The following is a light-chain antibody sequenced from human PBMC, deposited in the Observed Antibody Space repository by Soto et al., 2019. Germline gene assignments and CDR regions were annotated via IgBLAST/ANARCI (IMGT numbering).Light chain of an antibody. CDR2: AAS. CDR3: QKYDSAPDT. Sequence: DVQMTQSPSSLSASVGDRVTITCRASQDIDRLLAWYQQKPGKVPKLLIYAASTLQSGVPSRFSGSGSGTDFTLTISSLQPEDFATYYCQKYDSAPDTFGPGTKVDV. V-gene: IGKV1-27*01. J-gene: IGKJ3*01. CDR1: QDIDRL.